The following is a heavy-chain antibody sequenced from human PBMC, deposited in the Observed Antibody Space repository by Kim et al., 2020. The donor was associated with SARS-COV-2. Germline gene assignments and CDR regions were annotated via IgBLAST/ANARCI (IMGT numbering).Heavy chain of an antibody. D-gene: IGHD2-15*01. Sequence: GESLKISCKGSGYSFTSYWISWVRQMPGKGLEWMGRIDPSDSYTNYSPSFQGHVTISADKSISTAYLQWSSLKASDTAMYYCAGSRIGYCSGGSCYTGYGMDVWGQGTTVTVSS. V-gene: IGHV5-10-1*01. CDR3: AGSRIGYCSGGSCYTGYGMDV. CDR1: GYSFTSYW. CDR2: IDPSDSYT. J-gene: IGHJ6*02.